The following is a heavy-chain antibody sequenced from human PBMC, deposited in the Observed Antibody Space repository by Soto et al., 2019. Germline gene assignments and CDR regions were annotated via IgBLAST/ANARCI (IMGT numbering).Heavy chain of an antibody. J-gene: IGHJ6*02. D-gene: IGHD3-10*01. CDR3: ARASPGRSYYYYYGMDV. V-gene: IGHV4-31*03. CDR2: IYYSGST. CDR1: GGSISSGGYY. Sequence: QVQLQESGPGLVKPSQTLSLTCTVSGGSISSGGYYWSWIRQHPGKGLEWIGYIYYSGSTYYNPSLKSRVTISVDTSKTQFSLKLSSVTAADTAVYYCARASPGRSYYYYYGMDVWGQGTTVTVSS.